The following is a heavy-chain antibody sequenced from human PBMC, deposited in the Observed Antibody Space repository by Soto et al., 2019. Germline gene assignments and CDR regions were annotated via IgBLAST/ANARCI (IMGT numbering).Heavy chain of an antibody. Sequence: SVKVSCKASGGTFSSYAISWVRQGPGQGLEWMGRIIPILGIANYAQKFQGRVTITADKSTSTAYMELSSLRSEDTAVYYCARDDSSSSIYMDVWGKGTTVTVSS. D-gene: IGHD6-6*01. CDR2: IIPILGIA. CDR3: ARDDSSSSIYMDV. CDR1: GGTFSSYA. V-gene: IGHV1-69*04. J-gene: IGHJ6*03.